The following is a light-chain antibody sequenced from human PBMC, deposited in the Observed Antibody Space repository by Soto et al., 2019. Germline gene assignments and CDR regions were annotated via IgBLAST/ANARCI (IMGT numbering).Light chain of an antibody. CDR2: AAS. V-gene: IGKV3-20*01. CDR3: QLYGTSPKP. CDR1: QTSSSNY. Sequence: EIVLTHPPRSLSLSQGERASLSCPAGQTSSSNYLAWYQQKPGQAPRLLIYAASTRATGIPDRFSGSGSGTDFTLSISRLEPEDFAVYYCQLYGTSPKPFGQGTKVDI. J-gene: IGKJ1*01.